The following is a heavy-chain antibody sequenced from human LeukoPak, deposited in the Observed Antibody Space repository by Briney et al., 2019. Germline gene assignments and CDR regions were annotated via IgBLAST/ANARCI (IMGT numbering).Heavy chain of an antibody. CDR3: ARARVNHYFDY. Sequence: PGGSLRLSCAASGFTVSSNYMSWVRQAPGKGLEWVSVIYSGGSTYYADSVKGRLTISRDNSKNTLYLQMNSLRAEDTAVYYCARARVNHYFDYWGQGTLVTVSS. V-gene: IGHV3-66*01. CDR2: IYSGGST. D-gene: IGHD1-14*01. J-gene: IGHJ4*02. CDR1: GFTVSSNY.